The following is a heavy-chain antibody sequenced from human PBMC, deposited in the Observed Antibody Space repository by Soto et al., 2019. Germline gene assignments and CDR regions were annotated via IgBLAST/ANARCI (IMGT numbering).Heavy chain of an antibody. CDR2: INHSGST. CDR1: GGSFSGYY. V-gene: IGHV4-34*01. Sequence: SETLSLTCAVYGGSFSGYYWSWIRQPPGKGLEWIGEINHSGSTNYNPSLKSRVTISVDTSKNQFSLKLSSVTAADTAVYYCARGPDYGDYLDYYYYMDVWGKGTTVTVSS. CDR3: ARGPDYGDYLDYYYYMDV. J-gene: IGHJ6*03. D-gene: IGHD4-17*01.